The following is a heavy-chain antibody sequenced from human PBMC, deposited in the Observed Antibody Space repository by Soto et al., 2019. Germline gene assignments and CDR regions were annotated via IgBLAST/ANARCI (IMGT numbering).Heavy chain of an antibody. J-gene: IGHJ4*02. CDR1: GFTFSSYV. CDR3: AKDNSPYSGYNSFDY. CDR2: ISGSGTNT. Sequence: EVRLLESGGGLIQPGGSLRLSCAASGFTFSSYVMSWVRQAPGTGLEWASGISGSGTNTYYADSVKGRFTISRDNSKNTLYLQMTSLRAEDTAEYYCAKDNSPYSGYNSFDYWGEGTLVTVSS. V-gene: IGHV3-23*01. D-gene: IGHD5-12*01.